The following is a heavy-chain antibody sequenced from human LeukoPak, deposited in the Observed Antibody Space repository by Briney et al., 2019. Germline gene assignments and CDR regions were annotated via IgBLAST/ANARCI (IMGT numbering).Heavy chain of an antibody. CDR3: ARVRQQVANNYYYYMDV. D-gene: IGHD6-13*01. Sequence: ASVKVSCKASGYDFRGYSISWVRQAPGQGLEWMGWFSVYTEKTQYAQNLQGRVTMTTDPSTSTAYMELRSLTSDDTAVYYCARVRQQVANNYYYYMDVWGTGTTVIISS. CDR2: FSVYTEKT. V-gene: IGHV1-18*01. J-gene: IGHJ6*03. CDR1: GYDFRGYS.